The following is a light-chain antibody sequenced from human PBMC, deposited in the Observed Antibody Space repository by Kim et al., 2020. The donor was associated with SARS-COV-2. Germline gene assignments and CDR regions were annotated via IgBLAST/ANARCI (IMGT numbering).Light chain of an antibody. Sequence: AAVGDRVTITCRASQDIGNDLGWYQQSPGRAPKRLIYGASNLQSGVPSRFSGSGSETEFTLTINSLQPEDFATYFCLQHRTYPITFGQGTRLEIK. J-gene: IGKJ5*01. CDR3: LQHRTYPIT. V-gene: IGKV1-17*01. CDR1: QDIGND. CDR2: GAS.